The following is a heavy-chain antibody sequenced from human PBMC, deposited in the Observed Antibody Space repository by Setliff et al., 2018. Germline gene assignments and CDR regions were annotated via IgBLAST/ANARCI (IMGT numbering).Heavy chain of an antibody. CDR2: IYSRGST. CDR3: ARDHYDYYGSRQAFDI. CDR1: GGSINSGSYY. D-gene: IGHD3-22*01. Sequence: PSETLSLTCTVSGGSINSGSYYWSWIRQPAGKGLEWIGRIYSRGSTNYNPSLKSRVTVSLDASKNQLSLKLSSVTAADTAVYYCARDHYDYYGSRQAFDIWGQGTMVTVSS. J-gene: IGHJ3*02. V-gene: IGHV4-61*02.